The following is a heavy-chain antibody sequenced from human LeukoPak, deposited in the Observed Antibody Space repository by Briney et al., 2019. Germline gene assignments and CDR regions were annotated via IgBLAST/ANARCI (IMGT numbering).Heavy chain of an antibody. D-gene: IGHD3-10*01. Sequence: ASVTVSCKASGYTFTGYYMHWVRQAPGQGLEWMGWINPNSGGTNYAQKFQGWVTMTRDTSISTAYMELSGLRSDDTAVYYCARRGPGAAYGMDVWGKGTTVTVSS. CDR1: GYTFTGYY. CDR3: ARRGPGAAYGMDV. V-gene: IGHV1-2*04. CDR2: INPNSGGT. J-gene: IGHJ6*04.